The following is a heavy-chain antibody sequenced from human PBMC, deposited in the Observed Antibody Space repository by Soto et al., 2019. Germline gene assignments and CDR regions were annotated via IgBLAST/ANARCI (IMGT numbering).Heavy chain of an antibody. CDR3: ARNILTTVTTFGRGPPTAAGDFDI. D-gene: IGHD4-17*01. CDR2: IYYSGST. CDR1: GGSISSSSYY. V-gene: IGHV4-39*01. Sequence: QLQLQESGPGLVKPSETLSLTCTVSGGSISSSSYYWGWIRQPPGKGLEWIGSIYYSGSTYYNPSLKSRVTISVDTSKTQFSLKLSSVTAADTAVYYCARNILTTVTTFGRGPPTAAGDFDIWGQGTMVTVSS. J-gene: IGHJ3*02.